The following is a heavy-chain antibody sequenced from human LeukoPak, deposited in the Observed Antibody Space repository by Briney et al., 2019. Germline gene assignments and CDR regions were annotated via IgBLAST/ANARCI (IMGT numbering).Heavy chain of an antibody. V-gene: IGHV1-69*04. D-gene: IGHD6-19*01. CDR2: IIPILGIA. Sequence: SVKVSCKASGGTFSSYAINWVRQAPGQGLEWMGRIIPILGIANYAQKFQDRVTITADKSTSTAYMELSSLRSEDTAVYYCARGPNRYSSDLWGQGILVTVSS. CDR3: ARGPNRYSSDL. CDR1: GGTFSSYA. J-gene: IGHJ5*02.